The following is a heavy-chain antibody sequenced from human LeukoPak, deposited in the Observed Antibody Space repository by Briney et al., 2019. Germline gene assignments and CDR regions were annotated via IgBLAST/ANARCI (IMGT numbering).Heavy chain of an antibody. CDR3: ASQRVAGGGNGFDH. Sequence: ASVKVSCKASGYTFTGYYMHWVRQAPGQGLEWMGIINPGGGSTSYPQKFQGRVTMTRDTSTSTVYMELSSLRSEDMAVYYCASQRVAGGGNGFDHWGQGTLVTVSS. CDR1: GYTFTGYY. J-gene: IGHJ5*02. V-gene: IGHV1-46*01. CDR2: INPGGGST. D-gene: IGHD2-15*01.